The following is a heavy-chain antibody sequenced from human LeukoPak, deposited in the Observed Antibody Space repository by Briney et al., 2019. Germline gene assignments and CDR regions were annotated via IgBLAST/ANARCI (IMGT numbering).Heavy chain of an antibody. Sequence: PGGSLRLSCAASGFTFSSYSMNWVRQAPGKGLEWVSSISSSSSYIYYADSVKGRFTISRDNAKNSLYLQMNSLRAEDTAVYYCAREQGGTMVRGVIIAPHDAFDIWGQGTMVTVSS. V-gene: IGHV3-21*01. CDR1: GFTFSSYS. CDR2: ISSSSSYI. J-gene: IGHJ3*02. CDR3: AREQGGTMVRGVIIAPHDAFDI. D-gene: IGHD3-10*01.